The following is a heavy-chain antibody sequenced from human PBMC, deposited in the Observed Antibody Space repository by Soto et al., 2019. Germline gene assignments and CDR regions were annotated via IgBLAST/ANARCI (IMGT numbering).Heavy chain of an antibody. CDR1: GRSLSGYY. Sequence: PSSTASLTPAPYGRSLSGYYWSRNRHPPGKGLEWIGEINHSGSTNYNPSLKSRVTISVDTSKNQFSLKLSSVTAADTAVYYCASGGGRGWYAAYYYYCMDVWGQGTTVTVCS. CDR2: INHSGST. V-gene: IGHV4-34*01. CDR3: ASGGGRGWYAAYYYYCMDV. D-gene: IGHD6-19*01. J-gene: IGHJ6*02.